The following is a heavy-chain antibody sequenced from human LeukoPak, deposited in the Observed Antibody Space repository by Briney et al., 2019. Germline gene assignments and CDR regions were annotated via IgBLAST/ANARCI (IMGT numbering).Heavy chain of an antibody. Sequence: SETLSLTCAVSGGSTSSGGYSWSWIRQPPGKGLEWIGYIYHSGSTYYNPSLKSRVTISVDRSKNQFSLKLSSVTAADTAVYYCARGYVYGSGPNWFDPWGQGTLVTVSP. J-gene: IGHJ5*02. CDR2: IYHSGST. D-gene: IGHD3-10*01. CDR1: GGSTSSGGYS. CDR3: ARGYVYGSGPNWFDP. V-gene: IGHV4-30-2*01.